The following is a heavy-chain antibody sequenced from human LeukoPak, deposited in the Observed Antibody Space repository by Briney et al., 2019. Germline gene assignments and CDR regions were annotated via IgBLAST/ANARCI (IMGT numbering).Heavy chain of an antibody. V-gene: IGHV1-2*02. Sequence: GASVKVSCKASGYTFTGYYMHWVRQAPGQGLEWMGWINPNSGGTNFAQKFQGRVTMTRDTSMSTAYMELNRLRSDDTAVYYCARASYYYGSGSYYYFDYWGQGTLVTVSS. J-gene: IGHJ4*02. D-gene: IGHD3-10*01. CDR3: ARASYYYGSGSYYYFDY. CDR2: INPNSGGT. CDR1: GYTFTGYY.